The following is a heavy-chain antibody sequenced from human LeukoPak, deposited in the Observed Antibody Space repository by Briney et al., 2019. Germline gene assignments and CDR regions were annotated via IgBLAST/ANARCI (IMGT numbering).Heavy chain of an antibody. CDR2: IASSGSTI. J-gene: IGHJ1*01. V-gene: IGHV3-48*03. D-gene: IGHD3-22*01. CDR3: ATSRGYFFRWFQH. CDR1: GFTFSNYE. Sequence: GGSLRLSCSASGFTFSNYEMNWVRRAPGKGLKWVSYIASSGSTIYYADSVKGRFTISRDNAKSSLYLQMNSLRADDTAVYYCATSRGYFFRWFQHWGQGTLVTVSS.